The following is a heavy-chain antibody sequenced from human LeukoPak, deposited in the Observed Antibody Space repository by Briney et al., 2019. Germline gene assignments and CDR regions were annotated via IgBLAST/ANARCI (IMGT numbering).Heavy chain of an antibody. J-gene: IGHJ4*02. CDR2: INHSGST. CDR3: ARTPTALVRGGYYFDN. D-gene: IGHD6-6*01. CDR1: GGSFSGYY. V-gene: IGHV4-34*01. Sequence: PSETLSLTCAVYGGSFSGYYWTWIRQPPGKGLEWIGEINHSGSTNYNPSLKSRVTVSEDTSKNQFSLKLSSVTATDTAVYYCARTPTALVRGGYYFDNWGQGTLVTVSS.